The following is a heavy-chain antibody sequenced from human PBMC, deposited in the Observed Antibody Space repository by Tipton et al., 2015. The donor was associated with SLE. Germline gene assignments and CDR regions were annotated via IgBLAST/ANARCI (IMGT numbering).Heavy chain of an antibody. D-gene: IGHD3-10*01. J-gene: IGHJ3*02. Sequence: TLSLTCTVSGASISGHYWSWIRQPPGKGLEWIGYISYTGGTKYNPSLKSRITISVDTSKNYFSLRVSSVTPADTAVYYCARVGRRRFSGRDPYGTFDIWGQGTMVTVSS. CDR1: GASISGHY. CDR3: ARVGRRRFSGRDPYGTFDI. V-gene: IGHV4-59*11. CDR2: ISYTGGT.